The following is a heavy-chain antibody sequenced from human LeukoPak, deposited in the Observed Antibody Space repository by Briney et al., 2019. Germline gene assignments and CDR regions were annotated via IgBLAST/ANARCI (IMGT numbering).Heavy chain of an antibody. CDR3: ARGLRWLVEYYFDY. D-gene: IGHD6-19*01. V-gene: IGHV4-61*02. J-gene: IGHJ4*02. Sequence: SETLSLTCTVSGGSISSGSYYWSWIRQPAGKGLEWIGRIYTSGSTNYNPSLKSRVTISVDTSKNQFSLKLSSVTAADTAVYYCARGLRWLVEYYFDYWGQGTLVTVSS. CDR1: GGSISSGSYY. CDR2: IYTSGST.